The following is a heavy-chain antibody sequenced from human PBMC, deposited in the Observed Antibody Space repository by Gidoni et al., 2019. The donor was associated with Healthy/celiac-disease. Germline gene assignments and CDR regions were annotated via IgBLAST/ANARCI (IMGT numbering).Heavy chain of an antibody. D-gene: IGHD3-22*01. Sequence: QVQLVESGGGVVQPGRCMRLPCAASGFTFSSSGMHRVRQAPGKGLGWVAVISYDGINKYYADSVKGRFTISRDNSKNTLYLQMNSRRAEDTAVYYCAKVYYYDSSGYTDYYGMDVWGQGTTVTVSS. CDR2: ISYDGINK. V-gene: IGHV3-30*18. J-gene: IGHJ6*02. CDR1: GFTFSSSG. CDR3: AKVYYYDSSGYTDYYGMDV.